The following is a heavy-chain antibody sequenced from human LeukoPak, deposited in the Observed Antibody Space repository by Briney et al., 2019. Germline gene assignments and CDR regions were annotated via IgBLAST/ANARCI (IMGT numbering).Heavy chain of an antibody. CDR3: ARLRSMVRGVTDY. J-gene: IGHJ4*02. D-gene: IGHD3-10*01. CDR2: IYYSGST. Sequence: SETLSLTCPVSGGSISSSSYYWGWVRPPPGKGLGGIGSIYYSGSTYYNPSLKSRVTISVDTSKNQFSLKLSSVTAADTAVYYCARLRSMVRGVTDYWGQGTLVTVSS. CDR1: GGSISSSSYY. V-gene: IGHV4-39*01.